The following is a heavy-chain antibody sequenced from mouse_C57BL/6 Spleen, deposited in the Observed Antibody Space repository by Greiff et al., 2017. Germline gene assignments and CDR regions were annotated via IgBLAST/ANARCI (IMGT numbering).Heavy chain of an antibody. Sequence: QVQLQQSGAELMKPGASVKLSCKATGYTFTGYWIEWVKQRPGHGLEWIGEIFPGSGSTNYNEKFKGKATFTADTSSNTAYMQLSSLTTEDSAFXYCASAARDTAWFAYWGQGTLLTVSA. CDR1: GYTFTGYW. J-gene: IGHJ3*01. CDR2: IFPGSGST. D-gene: IGHD3-1*01. CDR3: ASAARDTAWFAY. V-gene: IGHV1-9*01.